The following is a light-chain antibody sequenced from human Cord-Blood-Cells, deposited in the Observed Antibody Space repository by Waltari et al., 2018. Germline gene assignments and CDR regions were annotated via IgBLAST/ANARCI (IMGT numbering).Light chain of an antibody. CDR2: AAS. Sequence: DIQMTPSPSSPSASVGDRVTITCRASQSISSYLNWYQQKPGKAPKRLIYAASSLQSGVPSRFSGSGSGTDFTLTISSLQPEDFATYYCQQSYSTPLTFGGGTKVEIK. J-gene: IGKJ4*01. CDR3: QQSYSTPLT. CDR1: QSISSY. V-gene: IGKV1-39*01.